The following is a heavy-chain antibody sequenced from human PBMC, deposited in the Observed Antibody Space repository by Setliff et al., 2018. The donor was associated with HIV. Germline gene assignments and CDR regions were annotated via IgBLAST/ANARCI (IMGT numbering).Heavy chain of an antibody. CDR2: VYYSGDT. CDR3: ARDPVPQKRNNFWSGYSDY. J-gene: IGHJ4*02. V-gene: IGHV4-59*11. D-gene: IGHD3-3*01. Sequence: PSETLSLTCSVFGGSISSHYWTWIRQSPGKGLEWIGSVYYSGDTDYNPSLKSRVSTSVDTSKNQFSLKLSSVTAADTAVYYCARDPVPQKRNNFWSGYSDYWGQGTLVTVSS. CDR1: GGSISSHY.